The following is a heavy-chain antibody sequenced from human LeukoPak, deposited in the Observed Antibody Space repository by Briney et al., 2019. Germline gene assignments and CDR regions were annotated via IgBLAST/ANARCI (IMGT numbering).Heavy chain of an antibody. CDR1: GGSISSYY. D-gene: IGHD3-9*01. CDR3: ARAPDRYFDWLPTLMDC. Sequence: SETLSLTCTVSGGSISSYYWSWIRQPPGKGLEWIGYIYYSGSTNYNPSLKSRVTISVDTSKNQFSLKLSSVTAADTAVYYCARAPDRYFDWLPTLMDCWGQGTLVTVSS. CDR2: IYYSGST. J-gene: IGHJ4*02. V-gene: IGHV4-59*01.